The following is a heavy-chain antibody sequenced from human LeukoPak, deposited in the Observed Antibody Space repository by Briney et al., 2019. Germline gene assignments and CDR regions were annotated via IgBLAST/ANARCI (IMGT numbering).Heavy chain of an antibody. CDR1: GFTFSSFT. Sequence: PGGSLRLSCAASGFTFSSFTMDWVRRAPGKGLEWVSSISSNSDYIYYADSVKGRFTISRDNAKNSLYLQMTCLRAEDTAVYYCARPIVEWELLGRAFDIWGQGTMVTVSS. D-gene: IGHD1-26*01. J-gene: IGHJ3*02. V-gene: IGHV3-21*01. CDR3: ARPIVEWELLGRAFDI. CDR2: ISSNSDYI.